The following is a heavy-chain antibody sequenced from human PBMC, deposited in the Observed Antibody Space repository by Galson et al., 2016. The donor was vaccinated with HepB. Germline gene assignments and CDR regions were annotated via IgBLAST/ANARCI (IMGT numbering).Heavy chain of an antibody. V-gene: IGHV3-73*01. D-gene: IGHD3-22*01. CDR3: TRPMYDTTGSASGNFDY. CDR1: GFTLSVSS. Sequence: SLRLSCAASGFTLSVSSIHWVRQASRGGLEWVGRIRSKTDNYATTYAESVKGRFTISRDDSKNTAYLQMNSLKTEDTAIYYCTRPMYDTTGSASGNFDYWGQGTLVTVSS. J-gene: IGHJ4*02. CDR2: IRSKTDNYAT.